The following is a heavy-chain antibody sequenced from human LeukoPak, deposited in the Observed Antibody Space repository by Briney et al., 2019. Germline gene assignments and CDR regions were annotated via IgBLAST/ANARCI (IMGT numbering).Heavy chain of an antibody. J-gene: IGHJ3*02. V-gene: IGHV1-2*02. CDR3: ARGLRFLEWLVGADSFDI. Sequence: ASVKVSCKASGYTFTGYYMHWVRQAPGQGLEWMGWINPNSGGTNYAQKFQGRVTMTRDTSISTAYMELSRLRSDDTAVYYCARGLRFLEWLVGADSFDIWGQGTMVTVSS. CDR1: GYTFTGYY. D-gene: IGHD3-3*01. CDR2: INPNSGGT.